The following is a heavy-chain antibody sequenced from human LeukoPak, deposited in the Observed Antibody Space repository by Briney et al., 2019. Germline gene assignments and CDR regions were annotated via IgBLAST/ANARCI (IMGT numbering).Heavy chain of an antibody. CDR1: GFTFSSYW. V-gene: IGHV3-21*01. D-gene: IGHD3-22*01. CDR2: ISSSSSYI. Sequence: GGSLRLSCAASGFTFSSYWMHWVRQAPGKGLEWVSSISSSSSYIYYADSVKGRFTNSRDNAKNSLYLQMNSLRAEDTAVYYCWAITMIVVVTYDAFDIWGQGTMVTVSS. J-gene: IGHJ3*02. CDR3: WAITMIVVVTYDAFDI.